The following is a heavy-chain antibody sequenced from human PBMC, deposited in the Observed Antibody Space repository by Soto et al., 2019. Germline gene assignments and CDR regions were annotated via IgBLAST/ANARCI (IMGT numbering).Heavy chain of an antibody. J-gene: IGHJ5*02. CDR3: ERHRARNWFDP. CDR1: GGSISSSSYY. CDR2: IYYSGST. V-gene: IGHV4-39*01. Sequence: SETLSLTCIVSGGSISSSSYYWGWIRQPPGKGLEWIGSIYYSGSTYYNPSLKSRVTISVDTSKNQFSLKLSSVTAADTAVFYCERHRARNWFDPWGQATLVTVPS. D-gene: IGHD6-6*01.